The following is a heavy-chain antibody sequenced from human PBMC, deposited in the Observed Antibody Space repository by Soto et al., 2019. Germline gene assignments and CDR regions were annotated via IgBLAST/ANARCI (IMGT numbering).Heavy chain of an antibody. V-gene: IGHV4-39*02. CDR3: ARDRYGGFDY. CDR2: IYYNGKT. CDR1: AGSINSRSYF. J-gene: IGHJ4*02. Sequence: QLQLQQSGPGLLKPSETLSLTCSVSAGSINSRSYFWAWIRQPPGKGLEWIGSIYYNGKTYYSPSLMSRLNASVDTSKTQFSLKLTSVTAADTAIYYCARDRYGGFDYWGLGTLVIVSS. D-gene: IGHD3-9*01.